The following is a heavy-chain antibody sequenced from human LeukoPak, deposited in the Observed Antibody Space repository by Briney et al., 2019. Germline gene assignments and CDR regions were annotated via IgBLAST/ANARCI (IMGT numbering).Heavy chain of an antibody. CDR1: GYSISSGYY. J-gene: IGHJ5*02. D-gene: IGHD6-13*01. CDR3: ARVAAAGEVDP. V-gene: IGHV4-38-2*02. CDR2: IYHSGST. Sequence: KSSETLSLTCTVSGYSISSGYYWGWIRQPPGKGLEWIGSIYHSGSTYYNPSLKSRVIISVDTSKNQFSLKLSPVTAADTAVYYCARVAAAGEVDPWGQGTLVTVSS.